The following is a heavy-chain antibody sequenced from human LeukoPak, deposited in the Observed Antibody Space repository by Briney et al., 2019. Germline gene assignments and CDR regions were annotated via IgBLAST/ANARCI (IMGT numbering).Heavy chain of an antibody. J-gene: IGHJ4*02. D-gene: IGHD3-3*01. Sequence: GGSLRLSCAASGFTFSSYAMHWVRQAPGKGLGWVAVISYDGSNKYYADSVKGRFTISRDNSKNTLYLQMNSLRAEDTGVYYCAREEVLRFLEWLSKPYFDYWGQGTLVTVSS. CDR3: AREEVLRFLEWLSKPYFDY. CDR1: GFTFSSYA. V-gene: IGHV3-30-3*01. CDR2: ISYDGSNK.